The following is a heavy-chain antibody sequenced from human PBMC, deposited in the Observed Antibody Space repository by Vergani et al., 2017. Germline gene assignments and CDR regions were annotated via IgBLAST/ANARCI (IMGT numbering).Heavy chain of an antibody. D-gene: IGHD3-3*01. J-gene: IGHJ4*02. Sequence: QVQLQQWGAGLLKPSETLSLTCAVYGGSFSGYYWSWIRQPPGKGLEWIGEINHSGSTNYNPSLKSRVTISVATSKNQFSLKLSSVTAADTAVYYCARGAAAPFLEWLVRPTFDYWGQGTLVTVSS. CDR2: INHSGST. CDR1: GGSFSGYY. V-gene: IGHV4-34*01. CDR3: ARGAAAPFLEWLVRPTFDY.